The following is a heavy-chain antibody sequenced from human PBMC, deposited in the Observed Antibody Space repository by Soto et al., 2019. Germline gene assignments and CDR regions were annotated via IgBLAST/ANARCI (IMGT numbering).Heavy chain of an antibody. V-gene: IGHV4-30-4*01. J-gene: IGHJ5*02. D-gene: IGHD2-2*01. Sequence: PSETLSLTCTVSGGSVSSGDHYWSWIRQPPGKGLECIGYIFYSGTTYYNPSLKSRVTISVDTSKNQFSLKLNSVTAADTAVYYCARITSAFDPWGQGTLVTVS. CDR3: ARITSAFDP. CDR1: GGSVSSGDHY. CDR2: IFYSGTT.